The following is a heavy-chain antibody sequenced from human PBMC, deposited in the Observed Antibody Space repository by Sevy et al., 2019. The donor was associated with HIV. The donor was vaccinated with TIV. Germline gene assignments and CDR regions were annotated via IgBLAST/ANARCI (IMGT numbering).Heavy chain of an antibody. CDR2: IDYSGST. D-gene: IGHD3-10*01. CDR3: GGLDYHYYHAMDV. J-gene: IGHJ6*04. Sequence: SETLSLTCAVSGGSIRSYYWSWIRQSPGKGLEWIGYIDYSGSTNYNPSLKSRVSMSIDTSTNRFSLKLSSVTAADTALYYCGGLDYHYYHAMDVWGKGTTVTVSS. CDR1: GGSIRSYY. V-gene: IGHV4-59*03.